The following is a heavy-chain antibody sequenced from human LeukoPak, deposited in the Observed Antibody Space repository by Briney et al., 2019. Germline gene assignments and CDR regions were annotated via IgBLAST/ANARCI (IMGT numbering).Heavy chain of an antibody. CDR1: GGSISTYY. J-gene: IGHJ5*02. Sequence: SETLSLTCTVSGGSISTYYWSWIRQPPGKGLEWIGYIYYSGSTNYNPSLKSRVTISVDTSKNQFSLKLSSVTAADTAVYYCARGGNCSGGTCYSDRGWFDPWGQGTLVTVSS. CDR2: IYYSGST. D-gene: IGHD2-15*01. CDR3: ARGGNCSGGTCYSDRGWFDP. V-gene: IGHV4-59*01.